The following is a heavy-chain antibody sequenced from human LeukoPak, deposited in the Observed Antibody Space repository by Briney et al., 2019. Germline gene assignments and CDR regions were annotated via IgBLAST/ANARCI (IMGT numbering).Heavy chain of an antibody. Sequence: PGRSLRLSCAASGFTFSSYGMHWVRQAPGKGLEWVAVISYDGSNKYHADSVKGRFTISRDNSKNTLYLQMNSLRAEDTAVYYCAKDPGFQLYGDLYYFDYWGQGTLVTVSS. D-gene: IGHD4-17*01. V-gene: IGHV3-30*18. CDR2: ISYDGSNK. J-gene: IGHJ4*02. CDR1: GFTFSSYG. CDR3: AKDPGFQLYGDLYYFDY.